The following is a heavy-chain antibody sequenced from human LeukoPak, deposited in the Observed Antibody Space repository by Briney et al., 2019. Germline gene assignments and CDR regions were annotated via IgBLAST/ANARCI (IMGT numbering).Heavy chain of an antibody. J-gene: IGHJ3*02. CDR2: MYFGGTT. Sequence: SETLSLTCTVSDGSINGYYWSWIRQPPGKGLDWIGYMYFGGTTNYSPSLKSRVTISEDMSKNQFSLKLTSVTAADTAVYYCARHSGHSSTNDAFDIWGQGTMVIVSS. CDR1: DGSINGYY. D-gene: IGHD6-13*01. CDR3: ARHSGHSSTNDAFDI. V-gene: IGHV4-59*01.